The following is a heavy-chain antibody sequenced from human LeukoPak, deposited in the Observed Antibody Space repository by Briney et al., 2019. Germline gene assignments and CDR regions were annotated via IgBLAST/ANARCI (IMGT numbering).Heavy chain of an antibody. J-gene: IGHJ4*02. Sequence: GGSLRLSCAASGFTFSSYAMSWVRQAPGKGLEWVSAISGSGGSTYYADSVKGRFTISRDNSKNTLYLQMNSLRAEDTAAYYCAKDSGSYYYFDYWGQGTLVTVSS. CDR1: GFTFSSYA. CDR2: ISGSGGST. D-gene: IGHD1-26*01. CDR3: AKDSGSYYYFDY. V-gene: IGHV3-23*01.